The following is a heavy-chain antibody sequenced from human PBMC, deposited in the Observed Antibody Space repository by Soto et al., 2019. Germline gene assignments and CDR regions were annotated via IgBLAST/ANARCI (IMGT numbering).Heavy chain of an antibody. J-gene: IGHJ3*02. D-gene: IGHD3-22*01. Sequence: SETLSLTCAVSGGSIGSGDYSWSWIRQPPGKGLEWIAYIYHSGSTYYSPSLEGRVTVSVDRSKNQFSLKLSSVTAADTAVFYCARGPYDSSGFYSAFDIWGQGTMVTVS. CDR3: ARGPYDSSGFYSAFDI. CDR1: GGSIGSGDYS. CDR2: IYHSGST. V-gene: IGHV4-30-2*01.